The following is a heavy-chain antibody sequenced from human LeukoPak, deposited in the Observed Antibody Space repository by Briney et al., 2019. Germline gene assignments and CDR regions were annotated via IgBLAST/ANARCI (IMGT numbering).Heavy chain of an antibody. D-gene: IGHD3-9*01. CDR3: ARGRRILTGYYTRYYFDY. V-gene: IGHV4-39*07. CDR2: INRSGST. CDR1: GGSISSGGYY. Sequence: SETLSLTCTVSGGSISSGGYYWSWIRQPPGKGLEWIGEINRSGSTNYNPSLKSRVTISVDTSKNQFSLKLSSVTAADTAVYYCARGRRILTGYYTRYYFDYWGQGTLVTVSS. J-gene: IGHJ4*02.